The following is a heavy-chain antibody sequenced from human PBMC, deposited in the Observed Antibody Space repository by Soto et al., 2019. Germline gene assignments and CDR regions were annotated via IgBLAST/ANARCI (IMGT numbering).Heavy chain of an antibody. V-gene: IGHV4-39*01. J-gene: IGHJ4*02. CDR3: ARHPRPPVPFYG. D-gene: IGHD4-17*01. CDR2: IYYSGST. Sequence: QLQLQESGPGLVKPSETLSLTCTVSGGSISSSSYYWGWIRQPPGKGLEWIGSIYYSGSTYYNPSLKSRVTISVDTSKNQFSLKLSSVTAADTAVYYCARHPRPPVPFYGWGQGTLVTVSS. CDR1: GGSISSSSYY.